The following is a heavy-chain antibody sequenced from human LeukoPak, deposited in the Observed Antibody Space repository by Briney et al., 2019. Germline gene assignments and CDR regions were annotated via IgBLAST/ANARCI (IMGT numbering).Heavy chain of an antibody. CDR1: GFTFDDYA. CDR3: AKDKAGGQQLVQALLDY. D-gene: IGHD6-13*01. J-gene: IGHJ4*02. CDR2: ISGDGGST. Sequence: GGSLRLSCAASGFTFDDYAMHWARQAPGKGLEWVSLISGDGGSTYYANSVKGRFTISRDNSKNSLYLQMNSLRTEDTALYYCAKDKAGGQQLVQALLDYWGQGTLVTVSS. V-gene: IGHV3-43*02.